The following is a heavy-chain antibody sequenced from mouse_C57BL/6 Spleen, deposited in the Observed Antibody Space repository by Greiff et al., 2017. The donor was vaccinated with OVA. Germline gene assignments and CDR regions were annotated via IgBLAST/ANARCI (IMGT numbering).Heavy chain of an antibody. CDR1: GYTFTSYW. CDR2: IYPSDSET. J-gene: IGHJ3*01. CDR3: ARSYYYDYDGPLFAY. D-gene: IGHD2-4*01. V-gene: IGHV1-61*01. Sequence: VQLQQPGAELVRPGSSVKLSCKASGYTFTSYWMDWVKQRPGQGLEWIGNIYPSDSETHYNQKFKDKATLTVDKSSSTAYMQLSSLTSEDSAVYYGARSYYYDYDGPLFAYWGQGTLVTVSA.